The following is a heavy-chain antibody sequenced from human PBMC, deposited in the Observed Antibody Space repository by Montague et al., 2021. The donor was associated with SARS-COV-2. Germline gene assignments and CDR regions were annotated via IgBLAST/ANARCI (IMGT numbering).Heavy chain of an antibody. CDR2: VNEDGSEE. CDR3: ARGFDC. CDR1: GFTFSTYW. J-gene: IGHJ4*02. Sequence: SLRLSCAASGFTFSTYWMNWVRQAPVKGLEWVANVNEDGSEEYFVDSVKGRFTISRDNAKNSLFLQMNSLRAEDTAVYYCARGFDCWGQGTLVTVSS. V-gene: IGHV3-7*01.